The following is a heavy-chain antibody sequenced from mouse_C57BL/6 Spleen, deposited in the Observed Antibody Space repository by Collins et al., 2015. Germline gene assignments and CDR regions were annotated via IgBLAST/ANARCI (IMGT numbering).Heavy chain of an antibody. CDR2: IDPSNGDT. V-gene: IGHV1-53*01. CDR3: ARWDDYTWFAN. D-gene: IGHD2-4*01. Sequence: GLEWIGNIDPSNGDTNYNEKFTNKATLTVDKSSNTAYMHLSSLTSEDSAVYYCARWDDYTWFANWGQGTLVTVSA. J-gene: IGHJ3*01.